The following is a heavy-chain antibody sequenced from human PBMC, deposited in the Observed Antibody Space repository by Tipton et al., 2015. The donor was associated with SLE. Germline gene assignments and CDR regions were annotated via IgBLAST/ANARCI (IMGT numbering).Heavy chain of an antibody. V-gene: IGHV3-66*02. J-gene: IGHJ5*02. CDR1: GFTVSSYS. CDR2: IYSGGST. Sequence: SLRLSCAASGFTVSSYSMNWVRQAPGKGLEWVSVIYSGGSTYYADSVKGRFTISRDNSKNTLYLQMNSLRAEDTAVYYCARDGGIAASVNWFDPWGQGTLVTVSS. D-gene: IGHD6-13*01. CDR3: ARDGGIAASVNWFDP.